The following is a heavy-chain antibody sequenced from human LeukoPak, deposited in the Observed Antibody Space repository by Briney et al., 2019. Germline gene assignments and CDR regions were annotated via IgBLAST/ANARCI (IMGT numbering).Heavy chain of an antibody. D-gene: IGHD6-13*01. Sequence: PSGTLSLTCAVSGGSITTGGYSWSWIRQPPGKGLEWIGYFYYTGITYYNPSLNSRVTISVDRSKNQFSLKLSSVTAADTAVYYCASGLGQQFFYWGQGTLVTVSS. CDR2: FYYTGIT. CDR1: GGSITTGGYS. V-gene: IGHV4-30-2*01. CDR3: ASGLGQQFFY. J-gene: IGHJ4*02.